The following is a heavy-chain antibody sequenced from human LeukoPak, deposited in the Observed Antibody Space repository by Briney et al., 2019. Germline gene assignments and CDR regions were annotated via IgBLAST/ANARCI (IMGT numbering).Heavy chain of an antibody. D-gene: IGHD3-3*01. V-gene: IGHV1-8*01. CDR1: GYTFTSYD. CDR2: MNPNSGNT. Sequence: ASVKVSCKASGYTFTSYDINWVRQATGQGLEWMGWMNPNSGNTGYAQKFQGRVTMTRNTSISTAYMELSSLRSEDTAVYYYARSHDFWSGFNYYYYGMDVWGQGTTVTVSS. CDR3: ARSHDFWSGFNYYYYGMDV. J-gene: IGHJ6*02.